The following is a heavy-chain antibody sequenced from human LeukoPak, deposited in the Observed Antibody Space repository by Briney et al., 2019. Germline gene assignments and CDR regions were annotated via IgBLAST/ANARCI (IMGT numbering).Heavy chain of an antibody. V-gene: IGHV3-66*02. Sequence: GGSLRLPCAASGFSVSNNYMTWVRQAPGKGLEWVSIIYSSGTTNYADSIKGRFTISRDNSRNNLYLQMNSVRPADTAVYYCATGDHGGYDQFEHWGQETVVTVSS. CDR2: IYSSGTT. J-gene: IGHJ4*02. D-gene: IGHD5-12*01. CDR3: ATGDHGGYDQFEH. CDR1: GFSVSNNY.